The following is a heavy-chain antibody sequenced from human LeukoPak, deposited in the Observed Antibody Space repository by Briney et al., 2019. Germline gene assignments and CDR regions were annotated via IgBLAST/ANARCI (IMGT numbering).Heavy chain of an antibody. Sequence: GGSLRLSCAASGFTFSRHAMIWVRQAPGKGLEWVAFIPSDGSDNYYANSVKGRFTISRDNSKNTLYLQMNSLRSEDTAVYYCAKGLGDYDDFRLGYWGQGTLVTVSS. CDR2: IPSDGSDN. CDR1: GFTFSRHA. CDR3: AKGLGDYDDFRLGY. V-gene: IGHV3-30*02. D-gene: IGHD4-17*01. J-gene: IGHJ4*02.